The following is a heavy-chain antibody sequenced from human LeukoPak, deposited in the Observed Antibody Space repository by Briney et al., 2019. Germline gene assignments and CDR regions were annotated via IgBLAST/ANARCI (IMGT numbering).Heavy chain of an antibody. J-gene: IGHJ6*02. CDR2: ISAYNGNT. V-gene: IGHV1-18*01. CDR1: GYTFTSYG. D-gene: IGHD2-15*01. Sequence: ASVKVSCKASGYTFTSYGISWVRQAPGQGLEWMGWISAYNGNTNYAQKLQGRVTMTTDTSTSTAYMELRSLRSDDTAVYYCARDKASKIGYCSGGSCPRDPDDYDMDVWGQGTTVTVSS. CDR3: ARDKASKIGYCSGGSCPRDPDDYDMDV.